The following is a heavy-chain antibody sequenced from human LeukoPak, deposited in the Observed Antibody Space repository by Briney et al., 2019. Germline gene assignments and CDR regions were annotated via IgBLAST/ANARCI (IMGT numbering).Heavy chain of an antibody. CDR3: ARRQFLAGIYYYYGLDV. J-gene: IGHJ6*02. CDR2: ISGSDNTI. V-gene: IGHV3-48*04. Sequence: GGSLRLSCAASGFTFRSYAMSWVRQAPGKGLEWVSYISGSDNTIYYADSVKGRFTISRDNAKNSLYLQMNSLRAEDTAVYYCARRQFLAGIYYYYGLDVWGQGTTVTVSS. D-gene: IGHD3-3*01. CDR1: GFTFRSYA.